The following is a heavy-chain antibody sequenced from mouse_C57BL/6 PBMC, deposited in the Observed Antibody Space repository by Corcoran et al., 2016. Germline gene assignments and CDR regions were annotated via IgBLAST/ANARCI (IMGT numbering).Heavy chain of an antibody. D-gene: IGHD2-4*01. V-gene: IGHV1-80*01. CDR2: IYPGDGDT. Sequence: QVQLQQSGAELVKPGASVKISCKASGYAFGSYWMNWVKQRPGQGLEWIGQIYPGDGDTNYNGKFKGKATLTADKSSSTAYMQLNSLTSEDSAVYFCASYDYDVDWFAYWGQGTLVTVSA. CDR3: ASYDYDVDWFAY. J-gene: IGHJ3*01. CDR1: GYAFGSYW.